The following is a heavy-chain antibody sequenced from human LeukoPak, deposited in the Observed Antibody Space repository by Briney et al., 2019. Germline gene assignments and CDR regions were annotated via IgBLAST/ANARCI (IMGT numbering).Heavy chain of an antibody. D-gene: IGHD2-2*01. Sequence: GGSLRLSCAASGFTFSSYAMSWVRQAPGKGLEWVSGIGGSGDSTYYADSVKGRFAISRDNSKNTLYLQMNSLRGEDTAVYYCAKGQVLVAAALVHFDDWGQGTLVTVSS. CDR1: GFTFSSYA. V-gene: IGHV3-23*01. CDR3: AKGQVLVAAALVHFDD. CDR2: IGGSGDST. J-gene: IGHJ4*02.